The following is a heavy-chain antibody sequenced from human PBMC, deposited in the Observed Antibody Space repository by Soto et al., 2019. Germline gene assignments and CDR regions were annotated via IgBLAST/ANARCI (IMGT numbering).Heavy chain of an antibody. J-gene: IGHJ6*02. CDR2: FSSSGII. Sequence: PSETLSLTCTVSGGSINSFLWSWIRQPAGKGLEWIGRFSSSGIINYKPSLKSRVTMSVDTSKNQFSLRLGSVTAADTAVYYCARSPYCTDGVCRQMGRYGLDVWGQGTTVTVSS. CDR1: GGSINSFL. D-gene: IGHD2-8*01. V-gene: IGHV4-4*07. CDR3: ARSPYCTDGVCRQMGRYGLDV.